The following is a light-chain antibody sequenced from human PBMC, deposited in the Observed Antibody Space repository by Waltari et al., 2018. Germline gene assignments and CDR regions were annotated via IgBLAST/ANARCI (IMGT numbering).Light chain of an antibody. CDR3: SSFAGYNTPFV. CDR2: EVS. Sequence: QSALTQPPSASGSPGQSVTISCTGTSSDVRRSNYVSWYQHHPGEAPKLIISEVSKRPAGVPDRFSGSKSGNTASLTVSGLQPEDEADYYCSSFAGYNTPFVFGTGTKVTVL. V-gene: IGLV2-8*01. J-gene: IGLJ1*01. CDR1: SSDVRRSNY.